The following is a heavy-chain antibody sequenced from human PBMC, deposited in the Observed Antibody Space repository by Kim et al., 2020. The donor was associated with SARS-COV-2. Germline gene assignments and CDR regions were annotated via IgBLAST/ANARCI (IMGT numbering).Heavy chain of an antibody. V-gene: IGHV3-23*01. D-gene: IGHD3-9*01. CDR2: ISGSGGST. CDR3: AKGTYHDILTGRGNYYYYYGMDV. Sequence: GGSLRLSCAASGFTFSSYAMSWVRQAPGKGLEWVSAISGSGGSTYYADSVKGRFTISRDNSKNTLYLQMNSLRAEDTAVYYCAKGTYHDILTGRGNYYYYYGMDVWGQGTTVTVSS. J-gene: IGHJ6*02. CDR1: GFTFSSYA.